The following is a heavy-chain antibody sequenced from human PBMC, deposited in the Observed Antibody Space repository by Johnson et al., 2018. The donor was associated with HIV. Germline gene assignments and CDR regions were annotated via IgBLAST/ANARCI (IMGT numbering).Heavy chain of an antibody. CDR3: ARGRDSSGFNDAFDI. D-gene: IGHD3-22*01. Sequence: VQLVESGGGLVQPGGSLRLSCAASGFTFSSYDMHWVRQATGKGLEWVSAIGTAGDTYYPGSVKGRFTISRENDKNSLYLQMNSLRAGDTAVYYCARGRDSSGFNDAFDIWGQGTMVTVSS. CDR1: GFTFSSYD. V-gene: IGHV3-13*01. J-gene: IGHJ3*02. CDR2: IGTAGDT.